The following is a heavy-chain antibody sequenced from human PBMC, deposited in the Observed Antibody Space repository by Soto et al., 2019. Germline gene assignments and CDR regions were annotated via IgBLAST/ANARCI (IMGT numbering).Heavy chain of an antibody. CDR3: ARDRRYGSGSYFDYGMDV. D-gene: IGHD3-10*01. Sequence: SETLSLTCTVPGGSISSYYWSWIRQPPGKGLEWIGYIYYSGSTNYNPSLKSRVTISVDTSKNQFSLKLSSVTAADTAVYYCARDRRYGSGSYFDYGMDVWGQGTTVTVSS. CDR2: IYYSGST. V-gene: IGHV4-59*01. J-gene: IGHJ6*02. CDR1: GGSISSYY.